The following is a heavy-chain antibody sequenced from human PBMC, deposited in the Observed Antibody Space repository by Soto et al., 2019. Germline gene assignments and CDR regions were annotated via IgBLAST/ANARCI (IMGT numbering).Heavy chain of an antibody. CDR2: INAGNGNT. D-gene: IGHD6-13*01. CDR1: GYTFTSYA. Sequence: ASVKVSCKASGYTFTSYAMHWVRQAPGQRLEWMGWINAGNGNTKYSQKFQGSVTITRDTSASTAYMELSSLRSEDTAVYYCARGSSSWYGFYFDYWGQGTLVTVSS. CDR3: ARGSSSWYGFYFDY. J-gene: IGHJ4*02. V-gene: IGHV1-3*01.